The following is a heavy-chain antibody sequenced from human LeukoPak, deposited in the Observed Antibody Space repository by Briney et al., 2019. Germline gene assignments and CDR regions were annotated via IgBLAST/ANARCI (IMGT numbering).Heavy chain of an antibody. CDR3: AKPSSRIVVVMDDAFDI. CDR1: GYTFTSYY. Sequence: ASVKVSCKASGYTFTSYYMHWVRQAPGQGLGWMGLINPSGGSTNYAQNFQGRVTMTRDTSTSTVYMELSSLRSEDTAIYYCAKPSSRIVVVMDDAFDIWGQGTMVTVSS. D-gene: IGHD3-22*01. V-gene: IGHV1-46*01. CDR2: INPSGGST. J-gene: IGHJ3*02.